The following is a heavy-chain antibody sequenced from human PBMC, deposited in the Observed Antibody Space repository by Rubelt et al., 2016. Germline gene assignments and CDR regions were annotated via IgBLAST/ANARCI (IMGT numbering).Heavy chain of an antibody. D-gene: IGHD4-11*01. V-gene: IGHV3-30*02. Sequence: VQLVESGGGLVQPGGSLRLSCAASGFTFSSYGIHWVRQAPNKGLEWVTFMHYDGNKYYAGPVKGRFTNSRTNSKNTVYLQMNSLRAEETAVYYCARDIDPTDDYSNYVGACFDYWGQGTLVTVSS. J-gene: IGHJ4*02. CDR1: GFTFSSYG. CDR2: MHYDGNK. CDR3: ARDIDPTDDYSNYVGACFDY.